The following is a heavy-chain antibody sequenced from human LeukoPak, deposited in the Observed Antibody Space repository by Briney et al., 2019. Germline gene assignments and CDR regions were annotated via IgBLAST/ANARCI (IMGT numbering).Heavy chain of an antibody. J-gene: IGHJ6*03. CDR1: GGSISSSSYY. CDR2: IYYSGST. Sequence: SETLSLTCTVSGGSISSSSYYWGWIRQPPGKGLEWIGYIYYSGSTNYNPSLKSQVTISVDTSKNQFSLKLSSVTAADTAVYYCARVGGGNYYYYYMDVWGKGTTVTVS. V-gene: IGHV4-61*05. D-gene: IGHD3-3*01. CDR3: ARVGGGNYYYYYMDV.